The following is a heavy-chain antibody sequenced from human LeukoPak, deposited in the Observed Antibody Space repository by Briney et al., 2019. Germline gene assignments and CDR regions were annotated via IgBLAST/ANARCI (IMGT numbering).Heavy chain of an antibody. CDR2: ISYDGSNK. D-gene: IGHD3-16*01. V-gene: IGHV3-30-3*01. CDR3: ARDGPSEGEPHPLYYFDY. CDR1: GFTFSSYA. Sequence: PGRSLRLSCAASGFTFSSYAMHWVRQAPGKGLEWVAVISYDGSNKYYADSMKGRFTISRDNSKNTLYLQMNSLRAEDTAVYYCARDGPSEGEPHPLYYFDYWGQGTLVTVSS. J-gene: IGHJ4*02.